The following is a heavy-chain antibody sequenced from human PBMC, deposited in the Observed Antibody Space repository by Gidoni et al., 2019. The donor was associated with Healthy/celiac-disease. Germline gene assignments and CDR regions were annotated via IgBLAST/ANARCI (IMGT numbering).Heavy chain of an antibody. V-gene: IGHV1-3*01. J-gene: IGHJ5*02. CDR1: GYTFTSYA. CDR3: ARGARRITMIDHNWFDP. Sequence: KASGYTFTSYAMHWVRQAPGQRLEWMGWINAGNGNTKYSQKFQRRVTITRDTSASTAYMEQSSLRSEDTAVYYCARGARRITMIDHNWFDPWGQGTLVTVSS. CDR2: INAGNGNT. D-gene: IGHD3-22*01.